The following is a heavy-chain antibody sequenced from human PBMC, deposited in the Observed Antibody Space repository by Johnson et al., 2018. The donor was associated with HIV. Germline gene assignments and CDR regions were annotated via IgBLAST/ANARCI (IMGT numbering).Heavy chain of an antibody. CDR1: GFTFSTHW. Sequence: VQLVESGGGLVQPGGSLRLSCAACGFTFSTHWMTLVRQAPGKGLEWVSVIYSGGSTYYADSVKGRFTISRDNSKNTLYLQMNSLRAEDTAVYYCAGGPVMVRGVTDAFDIWGQGTMVTVSS. CDR2: IYSGGST. CDR3: AGGPVMVRGVTDAFDI. D-gene: IGHD3-10*01. V-gene: IGHV3-66*01. J-gene: IGHJ3*02.